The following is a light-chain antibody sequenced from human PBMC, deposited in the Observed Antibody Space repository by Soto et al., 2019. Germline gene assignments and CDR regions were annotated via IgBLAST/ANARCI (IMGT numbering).Light chain of an antibody. CDR2: GNS. CDR1: NSNIGAGYD. CDR3: QSYDTSLSGFVV. Sequence: QSVLTQPPSVSGAPGQRVTISCTGSNSNIGAGYDVHWYQQLPGTAPKLLIYGNSNRPSGVPDRFSGSKSGTSASLAITGLQAEDEADYYCQSYDTSLSGFVVFGGGPKLTVL. J-gene: IGLJ2*01. V-gene: IGLV1-40*01.